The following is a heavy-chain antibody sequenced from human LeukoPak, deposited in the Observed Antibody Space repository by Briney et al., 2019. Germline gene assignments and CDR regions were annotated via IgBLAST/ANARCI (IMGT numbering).Heavy chain of an antibody. CDR3: AREPHYYGNDH. CDR2: ISDSGAST. Sequence: PGGSLRLSCAASGFSFASYAMAWVRQAPGKGLEWVSAISDSGASTYYADSVKGRFTISRDNSRSTLYLQINGLRAEDTAMYFCAREPHYYGNDHWGQGTLVTVSS. J-gene: IGHJ4*02. D-gene: IGHD3-10*01. V-gene: IGHV3-23*01. CDR1: GFSFASYA.